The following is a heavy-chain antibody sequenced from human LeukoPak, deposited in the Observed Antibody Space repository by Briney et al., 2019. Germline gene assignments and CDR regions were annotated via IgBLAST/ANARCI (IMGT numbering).Heavy chain of an antibody. CDR3: ARAVDIAVAGRAPTPFFDY. CDR2: ISYDGSNK. J-gene: IGHJ4*02. Sequence: GRSLRLSCAASGFTFSSYAMHWVRQAPGKGLEWVAVISYDGSNKYYADSVEGRFTISRDNSKNTLYLQMNSLRAEDTAVYYCARAVDIAVAGRAPTPFFDYWGQGTLVTVSS. V-gene: IGHV3-30-3*01. D-gene: IGHD6-19*01. CDR1: GFTFSSYA.